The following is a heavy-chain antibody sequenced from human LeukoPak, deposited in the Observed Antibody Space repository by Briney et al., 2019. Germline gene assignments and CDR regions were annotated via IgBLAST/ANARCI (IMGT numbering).Heavy chain of an antibody. D-gene: IGHD5-18*01. CDR1: GFTFDDYA. V-gene: IGHV3-9*01. Sequence: PGRSLRLSCAASGFTFDDYAMHWVRQAPGKGLEWVSGISWNSGSIGYADPVKGRFTISRDNAKNSLYLQMNSLRAEDTALYYCAKGGRYSYGPYYFDYWGQGTLVTVSS. CDR3: AKGGRYSYGPYYFDY. CDR2: ISWNSGSI. J-gene: IGHJ4*02.